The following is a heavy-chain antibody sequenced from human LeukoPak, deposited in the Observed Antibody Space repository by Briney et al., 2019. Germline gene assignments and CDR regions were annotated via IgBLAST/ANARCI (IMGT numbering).Heavy chain of an antibody. D-gene: IGHD6-13*01. Sequence: GRSLRLSCAASGFTFSSYGMHWVRQAPGKGLEWVAVIWYDGSNKYYADSVKGRFTISRDNSKNTLYLQMNSLRAEDTAVYYCARDMGSSWYYYYGMDVWGKGTTVTVSS. CDR1: GFTFSSYG. CDR2: IWYDGSNK. J-gene: IGHJ6*04. CDR3: ARDMGSSWYYYYGMDV. V-gene: IGHV3-33*01.